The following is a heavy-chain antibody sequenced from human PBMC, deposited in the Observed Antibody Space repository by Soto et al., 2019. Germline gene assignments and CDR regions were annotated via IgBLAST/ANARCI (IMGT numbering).Heavy chain of an antibody. CDR1: GGSISSGDYY. Sequence: SETLSLTCTVSGGSISSGDYYWSWIRQPPGKGLEWIGYIYYSGSTYYNPSLKSRVTISVDTSKNQFSLKLSSVTAADTAVYYCACCTTVRYYFDYWGQGTLVTVSS. D-gene: IGHD4-17*01. CDR2: IYYSGST. CDR3: ACCTTVRYYFDY. J-gene: IGHJ4*02. V-gene: IGHV4-30-4*01.